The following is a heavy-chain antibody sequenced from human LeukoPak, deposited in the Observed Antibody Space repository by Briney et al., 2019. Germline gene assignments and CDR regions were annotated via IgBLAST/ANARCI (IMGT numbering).Heavy chain of an antibody. CDR3: AKDHRYDSSGPYYFDY. Sequence: PGGCLRLSCAASGFTFSSYAMSWVRQAPGKGLEWVSAISGSGGSTYYADSVKGRFTISRDNSKNTLYLQMNSLGAEDTAVYYCAKDHRYDSSGPYYFDYWGQGTLVTVSS. J-gene: IGHJ4*02. CDR2: ISGSGGST. D-gene: IGHD3-22*01. CDR1: GFTFSSYA. V-gene: IGHV3-23*01.